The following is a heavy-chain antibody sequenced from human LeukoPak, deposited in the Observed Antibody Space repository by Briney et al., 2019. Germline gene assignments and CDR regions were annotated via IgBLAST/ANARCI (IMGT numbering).Heavy chain of an antibody. Sequence: GGSLRLSCAASGFTFDDYGMSWVRQAPGKGLEWVSGINWNGGSTGYADSVKGRFTISRDNSKNTLYLQMNSLRADDTAVYYCAKDSGYGTRSSFYWGQGTLVTVSS. CDR3: AKDSGYGTRSSFY. CDR1: GFTFDDYG. J-gene: IGHJ4*02. D-gene: IGHD5-12*01. V-gene: IGHV3-20*04. CDR2: INWNGGST.